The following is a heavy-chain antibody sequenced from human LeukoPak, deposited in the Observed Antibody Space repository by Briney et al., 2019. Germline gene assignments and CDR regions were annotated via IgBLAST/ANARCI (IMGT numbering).Heavy chain of an antibody. Sequence: PGGSLRLSCAASGFTVSSNYMSWVRQAPGKGLAWVSRIKSDGSSTIYADFVKGRFTISRDNAKNTLYLQMNSLRVDDTAVYYCAGHFASGRFHYYYMDVWGKGTTVTVSS. J-gene: IGHJ6*03. D-gene: IGHD3-10*01. CDR1: GFTVSSNY. CDR3: AGHFASGRFHYYYMDV. V-gene: IGHV3-74*01. CDR2: IKSDGSST.